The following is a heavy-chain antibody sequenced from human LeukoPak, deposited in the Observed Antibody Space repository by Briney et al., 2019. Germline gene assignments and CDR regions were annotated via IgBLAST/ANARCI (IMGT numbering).Heavy chain of an antibody. CDR1: ALSIDDYG. V-gene: IGHV3-20*04. CDR2: IDWSGGAI. D-gene: IGHD6-13*01. J-gene: IGHJ1*01. CDR3: ARDLSASWYSLAH. Sequence: GGPLRLSCVASALSIDDYGMSWVRQAPGKGLEWISGIDWSGGAISYSDSVKGRFTISRDNAKNSLYLQMTSLRVDDTAVYYCARDLSASWYSLAHWGQGTLVTVSS.